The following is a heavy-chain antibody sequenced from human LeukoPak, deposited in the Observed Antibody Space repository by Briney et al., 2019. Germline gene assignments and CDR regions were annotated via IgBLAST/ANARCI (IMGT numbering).Heavy chain of an antibody. CDR2: INRSGST. CDR1: GGSFSGYY. J-gene: IGHJ5*02. Sequence: SETLSLTCAVYGGSFSGYYWSWIRQPPGKGLEWIGEINRSGSTNYNPSLKSRVTISVDTSKNQFSLKLSSVTAADTAVYYCARGRRITPYYYGSGTRGWFDPWGQGTLVTVSS. D-gene: IGHD3-10*01. CDR3: ARGRRITPYYYGSGTRGWFDP. V-gene: IGHV4-34*01.